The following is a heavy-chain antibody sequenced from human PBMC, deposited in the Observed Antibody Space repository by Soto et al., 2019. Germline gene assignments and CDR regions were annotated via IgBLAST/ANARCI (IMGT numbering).Heavy chain of an antibody. CDR2: ISGRGGST. CDR3: AKDPALSGRQFDL. J-gene: IGHJ4*02. D-gene: IGHD6-19*01. CDR1: GWTFSRYA. V-gene: IGHV3-23*01. Sequence: PGGSLRLSCAGSGWTFSRYAMSWVRLAPGKGLEWVSAISGRGGSTYYADSVKGRFTISRENAQCTLYLQMTSLRAEDTAIYYCAKDPALSGRQFDLWGQGTLVTVSS.